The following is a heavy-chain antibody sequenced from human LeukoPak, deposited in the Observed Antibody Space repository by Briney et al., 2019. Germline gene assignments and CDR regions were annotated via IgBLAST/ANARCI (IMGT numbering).Heavy chain of an antibody. CDR3: ARVRDSSSWLNWFDP. Sequence: ASVNVSCKASGGTFSSYAISWVRQAPGQGLEWMGGIIPIFGTANYAQKFQGRVTITADESTSTAYMELSSLRSEDTAVYYCARVRDSSSWLNWFDPWGQGTLVTVSS. V-gene: IGHV1-69*13. J-gene: IGHJ5*02. CDR2: IIPIFGTA. CDR1: GGTFSSYA. D-gene: IGHD6-13*01.